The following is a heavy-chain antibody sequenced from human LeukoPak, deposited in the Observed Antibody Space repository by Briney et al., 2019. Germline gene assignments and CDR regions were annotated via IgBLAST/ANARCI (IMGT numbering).Heavy chain of an antibody. D-gene: IGHD3-9*01. CDR3: AKSYFDWSAARYYYYGMDV. V-gene: IGHV3-30*18. CDR2: ISHDGSNK. CDR1: GFTFSSYG. Sequence: PGRSLRLSCAASGFTFSSYGMHWVRQAPGKGLEWVAVISHDGSNKYYADSVKGRFTISRDNSKNTLYLQMNSLRAEDTAVYYCAKSYFDWSAARYYYYGMDVWGQGTTVTVSS. J-gene: IGHJ6*02.